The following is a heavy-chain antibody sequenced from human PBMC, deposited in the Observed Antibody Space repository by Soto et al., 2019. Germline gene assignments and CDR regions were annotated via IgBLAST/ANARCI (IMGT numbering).Heavy chain of an antibody. Sequence: QVHLVESVGGVAQPGRSLRLSCVASGFTFDTYGIHWVRQAPGKGLQWVALISYEGSNTYYADSVRGRFTISRDNSKNSLYLQINALRPDDTCVYYCARVTPGNNLYYFSGLDVWGRGTSVTVSS. CDR2: ISYEGSNT. V-gene: IGHV3-30-3*01. CDR3: ARVTPGNNLYYFSGLDV. CDR1: GFTFDTYG. J-gene: IGHJ6*02. D-gene: IGHD1-1*01.